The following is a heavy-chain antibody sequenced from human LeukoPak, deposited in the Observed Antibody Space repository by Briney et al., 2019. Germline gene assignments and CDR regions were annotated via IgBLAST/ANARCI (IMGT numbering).Heavy chain of an antibody. V-gene: IGHV4-34*01. CDR1: GGSFSGYY. Sequence: SETLSLTCAVYGGSFSGYYWSWIRQPPGKGLEWIGEINHSGSTNYNPSLKSRVTISVDTSKNQFSLKLSSVTAADTAVYYCARQGYSNWFDPWGQGTLVTVSS. CDR2: INHSGST. D-gene: IGHD2-15*01. J-gene: IGHJ5*02. CDR3: ARQGYSNWFDP.